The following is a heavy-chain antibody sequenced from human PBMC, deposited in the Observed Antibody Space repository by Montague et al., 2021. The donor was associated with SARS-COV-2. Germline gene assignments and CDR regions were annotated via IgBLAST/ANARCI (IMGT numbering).Heavy chain of an antibody. J-gene: IGHJ5*02. CDR3: AREWELLQSWFDP. CDR1: GGSISSGSYY. CDR2: IYTSGST. D-gene: IGHD1-26*01. Sequence: TLSLTCTVSGGSISSGSYYWSWIRQPAGKGLEWIGRIYTSGSTNYNPSLKSRVTISVDTSKNQFSLKLSSVTAADTAVYYCAREWELLQSWFDPWGQGTLVTVSS. V-gene: IGHV4-61*02.